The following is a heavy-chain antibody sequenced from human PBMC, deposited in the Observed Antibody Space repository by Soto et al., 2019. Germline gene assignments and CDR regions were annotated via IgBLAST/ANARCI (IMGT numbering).Heavy chain of an antibody. CDR1: GGSISSSSYY. CDR3: ASITAMVPHLDY. V-gene: IGHV4-39*01. CDR2: IYYSGST. J-gene: IGHJ4*02. D-gene: IGHD5-18*01. Sequence: PSETLSLTCTVSGGSISSSSYYWGWIRQPPGKGLEWIGSIYYSGSTYYNPSLKSRVTISVDTSKNQFSLKLSSVTAADTAVYYCASITAMVPHLDYWGQGTLVTVSS.